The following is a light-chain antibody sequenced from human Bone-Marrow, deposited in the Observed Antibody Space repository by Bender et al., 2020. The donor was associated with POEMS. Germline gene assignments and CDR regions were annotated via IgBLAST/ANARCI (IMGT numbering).Light chain of an antibody. J-gene: IGLJ2*01. CDR3: QAWDGSTVI. V-gene: IGLV3-1*01. CDR1: KLGDTY. Sequence: SSKLTQPPSVSVSPGQTASITCSADKLGDTYVYWYHQKPGQCPVVVIYQDAKRPSGIPERFSGSNSGNTATLTIRGAQAVDEGEYYCQAWDGSTVIFGGGTRLTVL. CDR2: QDA.